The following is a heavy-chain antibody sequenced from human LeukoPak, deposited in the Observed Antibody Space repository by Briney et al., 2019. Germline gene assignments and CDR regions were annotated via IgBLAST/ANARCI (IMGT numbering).Heavy chain of an antibody. V-gene: IGHV1-18*01. CDR2: ISAYNGNT. Sequence: ASVKVSCKASGYSFTSYAISWVRLAPGQGLEWMGWISAYNGNTNYAQKLQGRVTMTTDTSTSTAYMELRSLRSDDTAVYYCARDLGYYDSSGYSWGQGTLVTVSS. CDR1: GYSFTSYA. J-gene: IGHJ4*02. D-gene: IGHD3-22*01. CDR3: ARDLGYYDSSGYS.